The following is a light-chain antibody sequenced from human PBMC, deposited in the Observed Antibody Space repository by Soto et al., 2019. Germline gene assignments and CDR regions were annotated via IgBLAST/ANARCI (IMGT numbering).Light chain of an antibody. Sequence: QSALTQPRSVSGSPGQSVTISCTGTSSDVGDYNYVSWYQQHPGKAPKLMIYDVSKRPSGVPDRFSGSKSGNTASLTISGLQAEDEADYYCCSYAGSYSLYVFGTGTKLTLL. CDR3: CSYAGSYSLYV. CDR2: DVS. CDR1: SSDVGDYNY. J-gene: IGLJ1*01. V-gene: IGLV2-11*01.